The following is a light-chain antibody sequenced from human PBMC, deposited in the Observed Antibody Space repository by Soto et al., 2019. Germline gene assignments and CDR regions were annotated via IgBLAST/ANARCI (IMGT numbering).Light chain of an antibody. J-gene: IGLJ3*02. CDR2: EVS. CDR1: SSDVGGYNF. V-gene: IGLV2-8*01. Sequence: QSALTQPPSASGSPGQSVTISCTGTSSDVGGYNFVSWYQQHPGKAPKFMIYEVSKRPSGVPDRFSGSKSGNKASLTVSGRQAEDEADYYCSSYAGGIKWVFGGGTKLTVL. CDR3: SSYAGGIKWV.